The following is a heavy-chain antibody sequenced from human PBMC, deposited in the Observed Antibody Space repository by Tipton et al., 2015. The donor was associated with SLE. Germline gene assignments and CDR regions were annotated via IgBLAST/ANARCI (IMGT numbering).Heavy chain of an antibody. Sequence: TLSLTCIVSGGSISSGGYYWSWIRQYPGKGLEWIGYIHYSGSTNYNPSLKSRVTISVDRSENQFSLKLSSVTAADTAVYYCAREGERMMDAFDIWGQGTMVTVSS. J-gene: IGHJ3*02. CDR3: AREGERMMDAFDI. V-gene: IGHV4-31*03. D-gene: IGHD3-16*01. CDR2: IHYSGST. CDR1: GGSISSGGYY.